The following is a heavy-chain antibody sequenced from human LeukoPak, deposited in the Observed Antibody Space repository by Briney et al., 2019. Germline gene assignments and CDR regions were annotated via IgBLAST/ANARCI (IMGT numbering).Heavy chain of an antibody. D-gene: IGHD6-13*01. J-gene: IGHJ4*02. CDR1: GITFSSYG. CDR2: IWHDGSKT. Sequence: GESLRLSCAASGITFSSYGMNWVRQAPGKGLEWVAVIWHDGSKTYYADSVKGRFTIFRGNSQNTLYLQMDSLRAEDTAVYYCARGLTELAGGNPATGRDDYWGQGTLVTVSS. CDR3: ARGLTELAGGNPATGRDDY. V-gene: IGHV3-33*08.